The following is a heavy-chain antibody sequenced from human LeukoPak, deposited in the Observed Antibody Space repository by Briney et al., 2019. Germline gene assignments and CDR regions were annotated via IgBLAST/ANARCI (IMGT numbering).Heavy chain of an antibody. CDR1: GFTFSSYE. CDR3: ARDRGYYDSSGFGY. J-gene: IGHJ4*02. D-gene: IGHD3-22*01. V-gene: IGHV3-48*03. CDR2: ISSSGSTI. Sequence: GGSLRLSCAASGFTFSSYEMNWVRRAPGKGLEWVSYISSSGSTIYYADSVKGRFTISRDNAKNSLYLQMNSLRAEDTAVYYCARDRGYYDSSGFGYWGQGTLVTVSS.